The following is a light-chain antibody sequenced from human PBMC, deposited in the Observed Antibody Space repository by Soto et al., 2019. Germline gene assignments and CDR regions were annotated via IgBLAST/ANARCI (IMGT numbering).Light chain of an antibody. J-gene: IGLJ2*01. Sequence: QSVLTQPPSASXTPGQXVTXXCSGSXSNIGSYTVNWYQHLPGTAPKLLIYTNNQRPSGVPDRFSGSKSGTSASLAISGLQSEDEADYYCAAWDDSLNGYVVFGGGTKLTVL. CDR2: TNN. CDR1: XSNIGSYT. CDR3: AAWDDSLNGYVV. V-gene: IGLV1-44*01.